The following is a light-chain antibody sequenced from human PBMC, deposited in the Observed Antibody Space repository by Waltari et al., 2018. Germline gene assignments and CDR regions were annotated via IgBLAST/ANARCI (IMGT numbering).Light chain of an antibody. J-gene: IGKJ5*01. V-gene: IGKV1-39*01. CDR2: AAS. CDR1: QSIGDY. Sequence: DIQMTQSPSSLSASVGDRVTITCRASQSIGDYVNWFQQKPGKAPNFLIYAASSLQSGVPSRFRGGGSGTDFTLTISSLHPEDFATYYCQQVYSPPITFGQGTRLEIK. CDR3: QQVYSPPIT.